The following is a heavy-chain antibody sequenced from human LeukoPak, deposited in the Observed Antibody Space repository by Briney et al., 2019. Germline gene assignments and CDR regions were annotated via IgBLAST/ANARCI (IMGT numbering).Heavy chain of an antibody. CDR2: INISSGST. Sequence: ASVKVSCKSSGNTLSNDYMHWVRQAPGQGLEWMGVINISSGSTLFAQNFQGRVTMTRDTSTGTVLMELSSLRSDDTAVYYCAKDRSASMVRGVNSNDYWGQGTLVAVSS. CDR3: AKDRSASMVRGVNSNDY. CDR1: GNTLSNDY. V-gene: IGHV1-46*01. D-gene: IGHD3-10*01. J-gene: IGHJ4*02.